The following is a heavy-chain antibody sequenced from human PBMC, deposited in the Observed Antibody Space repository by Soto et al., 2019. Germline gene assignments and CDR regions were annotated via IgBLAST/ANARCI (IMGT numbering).Heavy chain of an antibody. Sequence: QITLKESGPTLVKPTQTLTLTCTFSGFSLSTSGVGVGWIRQPPGKALEWLALIYWDDDKRYSPSLKSRLTITKDTSKTQVVLTMTNMDPVDTATYYCARLYDYVWGSYRPKGYDYYYYGMDVWGQGTTVTVSS. D-gene: IGHD3-16*02. J-gene: IGHJ6*02. CDR1: GFSLSTSGVG. CDR3: ARLYDYVWGSYRPKGYDYYYYGMDV. CDR2: IYWDDDK. V-gene: IGHV2-5*02.